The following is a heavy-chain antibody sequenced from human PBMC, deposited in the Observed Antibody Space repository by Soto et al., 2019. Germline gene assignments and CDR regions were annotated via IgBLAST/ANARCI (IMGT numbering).Heavy chain of an antibody. V-gene: IGHV4-59*06. D-gene: IGHD2-15*01. CDR1: GGSISSYY. CDR2: IYYSGST. CDR3: ASRHCSGGSCYPMIDY. Sequence: PSETLSLTCTVSGGSISSYYWSWIRQHPGKGLEWIGYIYYSGSTYYNPSLKSRVTISVDTSKNQFSLKLSSVTAADTAVYYCASRHCSGGSCYPMIDYWGQGTLVTVSS. J-gene: IGHJ4*02.